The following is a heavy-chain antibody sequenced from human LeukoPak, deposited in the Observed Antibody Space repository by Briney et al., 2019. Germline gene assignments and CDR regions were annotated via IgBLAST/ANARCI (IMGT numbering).Heavy chain of an antibody. J-gene: IGHJ4*02. Sequence: ASVKVSCTASGYTFTGYYMHWVRQAPGQGLEWMGWINPNSGGTNYAQKFQGRVTMTRDTSISTAYMELSRLRSDDTAVYYCAISLYVWGSYRYTGPFDYWGQGTLVTVSS. D-gene: IGHD3-16*02. CDR2: INPNSGGT. V-gene: IGHV1-2*02. CDR1: GYTFTGYY. CDR3: AISLYVWGSYRYTGPFDY.